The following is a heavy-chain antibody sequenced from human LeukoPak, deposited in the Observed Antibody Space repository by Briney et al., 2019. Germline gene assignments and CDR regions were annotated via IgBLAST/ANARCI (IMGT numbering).Heavy chain of an antibody. D-gene: IGHD6-13*01. CDR3: ARSIAAAGRVDYYYYMEV. Sequence: GPTLVKPTQTVTLTCAFSGFSLSTSGMRVSWIRQPPGKALEWLARIDWDDDKFYSTSLKTRLTISKDTSKNQVVLTMTNMDPVDTATYYCARSIAAAGRVDYYYYMEVWGQGTTVTVSS. V-gene: IGHV2-70*04. CDR2: IDWDDDK. J-gene: IGHJ6*03. CDR1: GFSLSTSGMR.